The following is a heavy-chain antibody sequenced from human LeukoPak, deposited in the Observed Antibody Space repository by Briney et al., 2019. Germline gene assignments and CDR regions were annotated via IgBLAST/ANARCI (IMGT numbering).Heavy chain of an antibody. CDR1: GGSINSGGYY. J-gene: IGHJ4*02. V-gene: IGHV4-31*03. CDR2: IYYSGST. D-gene: IGHD6-13*01. Sequence: SETLSLTCTVSGGSINSGGYYWSWIRQHPGKGLEWIGYIYYSGSTYYNPSLKSRVTISVDTSKNQFSLKLSSVTAADTAVYYCARVEGSSWEGYYFDYWGQGTLVTVSS. CDR3: ARVEGSSWEGYYFDY.